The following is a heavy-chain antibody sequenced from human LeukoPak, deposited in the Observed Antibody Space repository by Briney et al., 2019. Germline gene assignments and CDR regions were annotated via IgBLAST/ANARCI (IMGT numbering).Heavy chain of an antibody. CDR1: GFIFSIYG. Sequence: GGSLRLSCAASGFIFSIYGMSWVRQAPGKGLEWVSAISGSGGSTYYADSVKGRFTISRDNSKNTLYLQMNSLRAEDTAVYYCAKADGGSYRGTDAFDIWGQGTMVTVSS. V-gene: IGHV3-23*01. CDR2: ISGSGGST. D-gene: IGHD1-26*01. J-gene: IGHJ3*02. CDR3: AKADGGSYRGTDAFDI.